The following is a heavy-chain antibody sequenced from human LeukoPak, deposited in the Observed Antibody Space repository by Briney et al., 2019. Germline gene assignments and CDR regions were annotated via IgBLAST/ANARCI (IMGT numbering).Heavy chain of an antibody. CDR3: AKLSLSGRSQSADY. Sequence: GGSLRLTCVASGLTFNSHSMSWVRQAPGMGLEWVSVVSTNGDVTFYADSVKGRFTISRDNSKNTLFLQMNSLRAEDTAVYYCAKLSLSGRSQSADYWGQGTLVTVSS. CDR1: GLTFNSHS. CDR2: VSTNGDVT. J-gene: IGHJ4*02. V-gene: IGHV3-23*01. D-gene: IGHD3-10*01.